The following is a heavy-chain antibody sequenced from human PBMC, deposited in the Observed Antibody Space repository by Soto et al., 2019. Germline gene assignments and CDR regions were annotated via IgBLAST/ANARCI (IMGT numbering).Heavy chain of an antibody. V-gene: IGHV3-21*01. J-gene: IGHJ4*02. D-gene: IGHD5-18*01. CDR2: ISSSSSYI. CDR1: GFTFSSYS. Sequence: SLRLSCAASGFTFSSYSMNWLRQAPGKGLEWVSSISSSSSYIYYADSVKGRFTISRDNAKNSLYLQMSSLRAEDTAVYYCARDQPGYSYGYGLGYWGQGTLVTVSS. CDR3: ARDQPGYSYGYGLGY.